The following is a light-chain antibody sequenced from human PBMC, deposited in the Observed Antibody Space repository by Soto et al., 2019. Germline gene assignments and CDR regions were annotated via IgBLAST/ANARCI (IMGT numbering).Light chain of an antibody. J-gene: IGLJ2*01. CDR2: DDR. CDR1: KIGSKV. CDR3: QVWDSSRNRV. Sequence: SYELTQPPSVSVAPGQTARISCGGDKIGSKVVHWFLHKPGQAPLLVVYDDRARPSGIPERFSGSNSGNTATLTISGAEAGGEADYYCQVWDSSRNRVFGVGTKVTVL. V-gene: IGLV3-21*02.